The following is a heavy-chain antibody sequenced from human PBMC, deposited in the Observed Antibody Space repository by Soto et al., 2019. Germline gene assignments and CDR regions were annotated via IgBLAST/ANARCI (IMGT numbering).Heavy chain of an antibody. V-gene: IGHV3-21*01. CDR1: GFTFSSYS. CDR2: ISGTSDYI. J-gene: IGHJ6*02. Sequence: GGSLRLSCAASGFTFSSYSMNWVRQAPGRGLEWVAAISGTSDYIYYADSVKGRFTISRDNAKTSLYIQMNSLRAEDTAVYFCARDHRYCSGSSCRPYYYYYGMDVWGQGTTVTVSS. D-gene: IGHD2-2*01. CDR3: ARDHRYCSGSSCRPYYYYYGMDV.